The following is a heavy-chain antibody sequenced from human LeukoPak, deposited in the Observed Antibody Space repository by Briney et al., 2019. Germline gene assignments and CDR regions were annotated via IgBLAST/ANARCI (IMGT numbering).Heavy chain of an antibody. CDR3: ARVGSMDSSGPGRGAALD. V-gene: IGHV4-61*02. CDR2: IYTSGST. CDR1: GGSISSGSYY. J-gene: IGHJ4*02. Sequence: SETLSLTCTVSGGSISSGSYYWSWIRQPAGKGLEWIGRIYTSGSTNYNPSLKSRVTISVDTSKNQFSLKLSSVTAADTAVYYCARVGSMDSSGPGRGAALDWGQGTLVTVSS. D-gene: IGHD3-22*01.